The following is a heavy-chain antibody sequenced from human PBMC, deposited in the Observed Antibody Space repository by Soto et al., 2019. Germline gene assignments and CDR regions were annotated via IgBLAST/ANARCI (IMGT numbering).Heavy chain of an antibody. Sequence: SETLSLTCTVSGGSISSSSYYWGWIRQPPGKGLEWIGSIYYSGSTYYNPSLKSRVTISVDTSKNQFSLKLSSVTAADTAVYYCARLGAAGKRGYYYGMDVWGQGTTVTVSS. D-gene: IGHD6-13*01. J-gene: IGHJ6*02. CDR3: ARLGAAGKRGYYYGMDV. V-gene: IGHV4-39*01. CDR1: GGSISSSSYY. CDR2: IYYSGST.